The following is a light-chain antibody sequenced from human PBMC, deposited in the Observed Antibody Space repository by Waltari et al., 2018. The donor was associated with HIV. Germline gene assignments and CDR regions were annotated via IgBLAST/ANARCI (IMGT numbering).Light chain of an antibody. CDR3: QVWDSSTAF. CDR1: NIGREV. Sequence: SYDLTQPLPVSVARGQKATISCGGDNIGREVEHWYQQKPGQAPLLVIYRDTHRPSGIPDRFSGSNAGNTATLTISRAQPGDEADFYCQVWDSSTAFFGGGTKLTVL. V-gene: IGLV3-9*01. CDR2: RDT. J-gene: IGLJ2*01.